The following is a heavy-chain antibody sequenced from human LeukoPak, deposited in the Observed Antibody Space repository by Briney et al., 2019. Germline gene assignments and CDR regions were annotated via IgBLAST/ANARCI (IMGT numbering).Heavy chain of an antibody. Sequence: SETLSLTCAVYGGSFSGYYWSWIRQPPGKGLEWIGEINHSGSTNYSPSLKSRVTISVNTSKNQFSLKLTSVTAADTAVYYCARAGFALAPHRGKPFDCWGQGTLVTVSS. J-gene: IGHJ4*02. V-gene: IGHV4-34*01. CDR3: ARAGFALAPHRGKPFDC. CDR2: INHSGST. D-gene: IGHD6-6*01. CDR1: GGSFSGYY.